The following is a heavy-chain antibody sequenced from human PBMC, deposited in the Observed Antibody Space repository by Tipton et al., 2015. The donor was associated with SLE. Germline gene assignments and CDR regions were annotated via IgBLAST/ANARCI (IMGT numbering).Heavy chain of an antibody. CDR2: IYYSGSS. D-gene: IGHD5-12*01. Sequence: TLSLTCTVSGGSISSNTYYWGWIRQPPGKGLEWIGIIYYSGSSYCNPSLKSRVTISVDTSKNQFSLGLSSVTAADTAVYYCARQNIVATRGAFDIWGQGTMVTVSS. CDR1: GGSISSNTYY. J-gene: IGHJ3*02. V-gene: IGHV4-39*01. CDR3: ARQNIVATRGAFDI.